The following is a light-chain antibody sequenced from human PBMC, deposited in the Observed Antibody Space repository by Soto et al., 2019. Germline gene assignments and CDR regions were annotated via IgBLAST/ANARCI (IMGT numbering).Light chain of an antibody. J-gene: IGLJ1*01. Sequence: LTQPASVSGSPGQAITISCTGTSNDVGAYNFVSWFQQHPGTAPKLIIFEVSNRPSGVSNRFSGSKSGNTASLTISGLQADDEGDYYCSPFTSSSTYVFGTGTKVTVL. CDR2: EVS. CDR3: SPFTSSSTYV. CDR1: SNDVGAYNF. V-gene: IGLV2-14*01.